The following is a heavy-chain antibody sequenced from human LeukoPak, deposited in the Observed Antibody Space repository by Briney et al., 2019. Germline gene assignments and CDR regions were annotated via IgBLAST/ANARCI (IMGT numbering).Heavy chain of an antibody. CDR3: ARHCGLYSSSWFDY. V-gene: IGHV4-39*01. CDR1: GGSLCSRSYH. J-gene: IGHJ4*02. Sequence: SETLSLTCTVSGGSLCSRSYHCGWIRQPPGKGLEWIGSIYYSGSTYYNPSLKSRVTISVDTSKNQFSLKLSSVTAADTAVYYGARHCGLYSSSWFDYWGQGTLVTVSS. CDR2: IYYSGST. D-gene: IGHD6-13*01.